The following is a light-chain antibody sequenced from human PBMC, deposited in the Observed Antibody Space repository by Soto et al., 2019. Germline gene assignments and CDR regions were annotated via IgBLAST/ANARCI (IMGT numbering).Light chain of an antibody. Sequence: QSALTQPASVSGSPGQSITISCTGTSSDVGGYNYVSWYQQHPGKAPKLMIYDVSNRSSGVSNRFSGSKSGNTASLTISGLQAEDEADYYCCSYTSSSTYVFGTVTKLTVL. J-gene: IGLJ1*01. CDR1: SSDVGGYNY. CDR2: DVS. CDR3: CSYTSSSTYV. V-gene: IGLV2-14*01.